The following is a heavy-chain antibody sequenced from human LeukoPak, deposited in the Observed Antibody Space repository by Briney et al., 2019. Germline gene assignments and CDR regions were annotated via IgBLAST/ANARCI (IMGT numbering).Heavy chain of an antibody. CDR2: ISGSGGST. D-gene: IGHD3-10*01. CDR3: AGDPDAFDI. J-gene: IGHJ3*02. V-gene: IGHV3-23*01. Sequence: GSLRLSCAASGFTFSSYAMSWVRQAPGKGLEWGSAISGSGGSTYYADAVKSRFTISRDNSKNTLYLQMNSLRAEDTAVYYCAGDPDAFDIWGQGTMVTVSS. CDR1: GFTFSSYA.